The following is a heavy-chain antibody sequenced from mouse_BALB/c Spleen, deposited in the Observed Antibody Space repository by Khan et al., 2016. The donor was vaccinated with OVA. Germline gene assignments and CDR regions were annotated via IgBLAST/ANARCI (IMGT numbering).Heavy chain of an antibody. J-gene: IGHJ3*01. V-gene: IGHV1-4*01. Sequence: QVQLKQSGAELARPGASVKMSCKASGYIFTNYMMHWVKQRPGQGLEWIGDINPSSGYNNYNQKFKDKATLPADKSSSTAYMQLSSLTAEDSAVYYCARGGYGSFGYWGQGTLVTVSA. D-gene: IGHD1-1*01. CDR2: INPSSGYN. CDR3: ARGGYGSFGY. CDR1: GYIFTNYM.